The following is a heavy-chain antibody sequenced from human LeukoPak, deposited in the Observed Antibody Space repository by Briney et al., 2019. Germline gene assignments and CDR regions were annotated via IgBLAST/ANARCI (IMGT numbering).Heavy chain of an antibody. CDR3: ARSFSPNYYDLLDY. J-gene: IGHJ4*02. V-gene: IGHV4-38-2*02. D-gene: IGHD3-22*01. CDR2: IYHSGST. Sequence: SETLSLTCTASGYSISSGYYWGWIRQPPGKGLEWIGSIYHSGSTYYNPSLKSRVTISVDTSKNQFSLKLSSVTAADTAVYYCARSFSPNYYDLLDYWGQGTLVTVSS. CDR1: GYSISSGYY.